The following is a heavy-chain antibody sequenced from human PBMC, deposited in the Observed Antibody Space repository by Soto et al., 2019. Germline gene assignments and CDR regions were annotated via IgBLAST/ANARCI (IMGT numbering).Heavy chain of an antibody. J-gene: IGHJ5*02. Sequence: QVQLQESGPGLVRPSQTLSLSCTVSGGSISNSANHWSWIRQHPGEGLEWIGYIYYSGGTYYSPSLKGRVTRSIDASRNQFSLKLSSVSAADPAVYYCAKGVRGVPNWFDPWGQGTLVTVSS. CDR3: AKGVRGVPNWFDP. D-gene: IGHD3-10*01. CDR2: IYYSGGT. V-gene: IGHV4-31*03. CDR1: GGSISNSANH.